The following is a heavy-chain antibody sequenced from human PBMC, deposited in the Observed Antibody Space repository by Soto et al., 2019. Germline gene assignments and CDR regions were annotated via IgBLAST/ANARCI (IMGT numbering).Heavy chain of an antibody. CDR1: GYTFTSYA. D-gene: IGHD2-15*01. CDR2: INVGNGNT. V-gene: IGHV1-3*01. CDR3: ARGPILVVGAASPVVWFDP. J-gene: IGHJ5*02. Sequence: ASVKVSCKASGYTFTSYAMHWVRQAPGQRLEWMGWINVGNGNTKNSQNFQGRVTITRDTSASTAYMELSSLRSEDTAVYYCARGPILVVGAASPVVWFDPWGQGALVTVSS.